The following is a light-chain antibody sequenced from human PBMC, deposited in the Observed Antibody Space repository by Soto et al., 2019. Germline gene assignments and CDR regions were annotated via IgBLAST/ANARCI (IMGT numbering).Light chain of an antibody. CDR3: QHYSNWPLT. J-gene: IGKJ4*01. Sequence: IVMTQSPATLSVSPGERATLSCRASQSISNNLAWYQQKLGQAPRLLIYGASTRTTGIPARFSGSGSGTEFTLTISSLQSEDFAVYYCQHYSNWPLTFGGGTKVDIK. CDR1: QSISNN. V-gene: IGKV3-15*01. CDR2: GAS.